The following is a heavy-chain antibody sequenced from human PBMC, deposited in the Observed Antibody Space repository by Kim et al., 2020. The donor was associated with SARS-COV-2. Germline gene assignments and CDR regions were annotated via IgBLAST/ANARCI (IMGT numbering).Heavy chain of an antibody. Sequence: GGSLRLSCAASGFRSSDYSMNWVRQAPGKGLEWLSYISSGNRIIYYADSVRGRFTISRDSGKNSLYLQINSLRDEDTAVYYCAGDREIRLDSYSYYGMDV. CDR3: AGDREIRLDSYSYYGMDV. J-gene: IGHJ6*01. D-gene: IGHD3-16*01. CDR2: ISSGNRII. CDR1: GFRSSDYS. V-gene: IGHV3-48*02.